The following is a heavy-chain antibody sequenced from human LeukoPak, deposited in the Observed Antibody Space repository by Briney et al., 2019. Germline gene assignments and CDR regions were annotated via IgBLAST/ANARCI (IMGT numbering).Heavy chain of an antibody. D-gene: IGHD1-14*01. CDR3: AREFATGPYGMDV. Sequence: GGSLRLSCAASGFTFSSYSMNWVRQAPGKGLEWVSSISSSSYIYYADSVKGRFTISRDNAKNSLYLQMNSLRAEDTAVYYCAREFATGPYGMDVWGQGTTVTVSS. V-gene: IGHV3-21*01. CDR2: ISSSSYI. J-gene: IGHJ6*02. CDR1: GFTFSSYS.